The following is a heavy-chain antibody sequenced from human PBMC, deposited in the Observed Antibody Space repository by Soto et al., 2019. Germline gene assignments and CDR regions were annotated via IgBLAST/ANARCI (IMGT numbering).Heavy chain of an antibody. J-gene: IGHJ3*02. CDR3: ARHLRKLGSISPDDAFDI. D-gene: IGHD3-10*01. Sequence: PGESLKISCKGSGYSFTSYWIAWVRQMPGKGLEWMGIIYPGDSDTRYSPSFQGQVTFSADKSITTAYLQWGSLKASDTAMYYCARHLRKLGSISPDDAFDIWGQGKMVTVSS. V-gene: IGHV5-51*01. CDR2: IYPGDSDT. CDR1: GYSFTSYW.